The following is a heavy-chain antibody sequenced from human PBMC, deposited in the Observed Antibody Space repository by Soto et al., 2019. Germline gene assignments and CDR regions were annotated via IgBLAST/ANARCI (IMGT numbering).Heavy chain of an antibody. CDR2: IYSGGST. V-gene: IGHV3-53*04. D-gene: IGHD6-6*01. CDR1: GFTVSSNY. Sequence: EVQLVESGGGLVQPGGSLRLSCAASGFTVSSNYMSWVRQAPGKGLEWVSVIYSGGSTYYADSVKGRFTISRHNSKNTLYLQMNSLRAEDTAVYYCARERALRETNSSPSGYYYYMDVWGKGTTVTVSS. CDR3: ARERALRETNSSPSGYYYYMDV. J-gene: IGHJ6*03.